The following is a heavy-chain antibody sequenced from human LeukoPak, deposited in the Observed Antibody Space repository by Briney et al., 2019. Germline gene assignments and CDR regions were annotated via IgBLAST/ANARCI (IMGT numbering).Heavy chain of an antibody. V-gene: IGHV7-4-1*02. CDR3: ARELLITRTWFDP. Sequence: ASVKVSFKSSVYTFTTYAMNWVRQAPGQGLEWMGWINTNTENPTYAQGFTGRCVYSLDSSVSTAYLQISSLKAEDTAGYYCARELLITRTWFDPWGQGTLVTVSS. CDR1: VYTFTTYA. CDR2: INTNTENP. J-gene: IGHJ5*01. D-gene: IGHD3-22*01.